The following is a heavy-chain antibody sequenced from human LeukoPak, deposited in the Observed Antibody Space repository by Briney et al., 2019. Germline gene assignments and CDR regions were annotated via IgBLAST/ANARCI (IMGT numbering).Heavy chain of an antibody. CDR2: INPNSGGT. V-gene: IGHV1-2*02. J-gene: IGHJ3*02. CDR1: GYTFTGYY. D-gene: IGHD2-15*01. CDR3: ATNHGGNQDAFDI. Sequence: ASVKVSCKASGYTFTGYYMHWVGQAPGQGLEWMGWINPNSGGTNYAQKFQGRVTMTRDTSISTAYMELSRLRSDDTAVYYCATNHGGNQDAFDIWGQGTMVTVSS.